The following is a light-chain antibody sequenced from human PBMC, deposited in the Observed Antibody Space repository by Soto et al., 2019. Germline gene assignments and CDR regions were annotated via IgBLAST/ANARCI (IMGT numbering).Light chain of an antibody. CDR1: QDISNY. CDR3: QQYDNLPR. J-gene: IGKJ3*01. V-gene: IGKV1-33*01. CDR2: DAS. Sequence: DIQMTQSPSSLSASVGDRVTITCQASQDISNYLNWYQQKPGKAPKLLIYDASNLGTGVPSRFSGSGSGTDFTFTISSLQPEDIATYYCQQYDNLPRFGPGTKVDIK.